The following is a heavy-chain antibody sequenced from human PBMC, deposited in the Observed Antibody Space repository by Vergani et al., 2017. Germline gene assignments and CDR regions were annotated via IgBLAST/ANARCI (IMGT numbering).Heavy chain of an antibody. J-gene: IGHJ6*02. CDR3: ARELSYYDGSGRDDYNPYYYEGMDV. Sequence: QVQLQESGPRLVRPSQTLSLTCTVSGGSINTGAYYWSWIRQPAGKGLEWIGRVYTSGMTNYNPSLKSRVTILVDRSKSQLSLKLTSVTAGDTAVYFCARELSYYDGSGRDDYNPYYYEGMDVWGPGTTVTVSS. CDR1: GGSINTGAYY. CDR2: VYTSGMT. D-gene: IGHD3-10*01. V-gene: IGHV4-61*02.